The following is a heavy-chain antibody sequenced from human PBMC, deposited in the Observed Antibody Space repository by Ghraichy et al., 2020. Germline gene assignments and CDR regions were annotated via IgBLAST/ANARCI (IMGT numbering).Heavy chain of an antibody. D-gene: IGHD3-9*01. Sequence: SVKVSCKASGGTFSSYAISWVRQAPGQGLEWMGGIIPIFGTANYAQKFQGRVTITADESTSTAYMELSSLRSEDTAVYYCARERGGLSHILTGYRATNWFDPWGQGTLVTVSS. J-gene: IGHJ5*02. V-gene: IGHV1-69*13. CDR2: IIPIFGTA. CDR3: ARERGGLSHILTGYRATNWFDP. CDR1: GGTFSSYA.